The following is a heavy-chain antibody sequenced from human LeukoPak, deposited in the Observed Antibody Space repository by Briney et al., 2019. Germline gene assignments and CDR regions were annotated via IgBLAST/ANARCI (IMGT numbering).Heavy chain of an antibody. D-gene: IGHD3-10*01. V-gene: IGHV2-5*01. Sequence: SGPTLVNPTQTLTLTCTFSGFSLTTTGVGVGWIRQPRGKALEWLAITFWNDDKSYSPSLKSRLTITKDTSKDQVVLIMTNMDPVDTATYYCVHKPAGTGSYHVWGQGTLVTVSS. CDR3: VHKPAGTGSYHV. J-gene: IGHJ4*01. CDR1: GFSLTTTGVG. CDR2: TFWNDDK.